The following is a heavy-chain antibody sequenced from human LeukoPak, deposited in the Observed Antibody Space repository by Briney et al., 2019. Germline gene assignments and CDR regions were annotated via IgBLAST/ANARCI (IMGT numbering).Heavy chain of an antibody. V-gene: IGHV4-39*01. CDR1: GGSISNRNYY. CDR3: ARLFCSSSGGSCYSGDI. CDR2: IYSGGT. Sequence: SETLSLTCTVSGGSISNRNYYWAWIRQPPGKGLEWIGSIYSGGTYYNPSLNSRVTISVDTSENQFSLKLSSVTAADTAVYYCARLFCSSSGGSCYSGDIWGQGTMVTVSS. D-gene: IGHD2-15*01. J-gene: IGHJ3*02.